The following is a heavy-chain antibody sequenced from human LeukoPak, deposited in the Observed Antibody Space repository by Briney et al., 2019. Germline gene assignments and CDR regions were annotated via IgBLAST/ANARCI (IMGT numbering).Heavy chain of an antibody. CDR3: ARTDIPWRFDP. V-gene: IGHV4-34*01. J-gene: IGHJ5*02. CDR2: INHSGST. D-gene: IGHD2-15*01. CDR1: GGSFSGYY. Sequence: SETLSLTCAVYGGSFSGYYWSWIRQPPGKGLEWIGEINHSGSTNYNPSLKSRVTISVDTSKNQFSLKLSSVTAADTAVYYCARTDIPWRFDPWGQGTLVTVSS.